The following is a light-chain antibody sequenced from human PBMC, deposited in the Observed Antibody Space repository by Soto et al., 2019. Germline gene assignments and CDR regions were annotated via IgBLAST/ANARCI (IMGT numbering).Light chain of an antibody. V-gene: IGKV3-11*01. CDR1: QSVSSF. J-gene: IGKJ4*01. CDR2: DVS. Sequence: EIVLTQSPATLSLSPGERDTVSCKASQSVSSFLAWYQQKPGQAPRLLIYDVSSRATGSPTRFSGSGSGTDLPLTISSLEPEDFAVYYCQQRINWPLTFGGGTKVEIK. CDR3: QQRINWPLT.